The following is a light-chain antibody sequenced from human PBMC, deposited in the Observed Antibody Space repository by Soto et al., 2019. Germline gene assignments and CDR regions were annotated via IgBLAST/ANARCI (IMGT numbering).Light chain of an antibody. CDR3: QQYGSSPT. J-gene: IGKJ2*01. CDR1: QSVSSSY. V-gene: IGKV3-20*01. Sequence: EIVLTQSPGTLSLSPGERATLSCRASQSVSSSYLAWYQQKPGRAPRLLIYGASSRATGIPDRFSGSGSATDFTLTISRLEPEDFAVYYCQQYGSSPTFGQGTKLEIK. CDR2: GAS.